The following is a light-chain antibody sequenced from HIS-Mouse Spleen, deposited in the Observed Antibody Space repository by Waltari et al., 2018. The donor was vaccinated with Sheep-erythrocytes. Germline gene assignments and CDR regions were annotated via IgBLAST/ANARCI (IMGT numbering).Light chain of an antibody. CDR3: QSYDSSLSAVV. Sequence: PGQSITISCTGSSSNIGAGYDVHWYQQLPGTAPKLLIYGNSNRPSGVPDRFSGSKSGTSASLAITGLQAEDEADYYCQSYDSSLSAVVFGGGTKLTVL. J-gene: IGLJ2*01. V-gene: IGLV1-40*01. CDR2: GNS. CDR1: SSNIGAGYD.